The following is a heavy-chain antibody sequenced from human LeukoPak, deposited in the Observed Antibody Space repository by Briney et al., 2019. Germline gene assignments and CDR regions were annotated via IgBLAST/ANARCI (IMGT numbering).Heavy chain of an antibody. CDR2: IIPILGIA. CDR3: ARAYGSGSYYEDY. J-gene: IGHJ4*02. Sequence: ASVKVSCKASGYTFTSYAISWVRQAPGQGLEWMGRIIPILGIANYAQKFQGRVTITADKSTSTAYMELSSLRSEDTAVYYCARAYGSGSYYEDYWGQGTLVTVSS. V-gene: IGHV1-69*04. D-gene: IGHD3-10*01. CDR1: GYTFTSYA.